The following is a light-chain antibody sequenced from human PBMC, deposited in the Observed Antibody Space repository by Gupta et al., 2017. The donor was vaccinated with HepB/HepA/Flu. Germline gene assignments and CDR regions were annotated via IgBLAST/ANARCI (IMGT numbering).Light chain of an antibody. J-gene: IGKJ2*04. CDR1: QSVSSSY. V-gene: IGKV3-20*01. Sequence: EIVLTQSPGTLSLSPGERATLSCRASQSVSSSYLAWYQQNPGQAPRLLIYGASSRATGIPDRFSGSGSGTDFTLTISRLEPEDFAVYYCQQEGSSPCSFGQGTKLEIK. CDR2: GAS. CDR3: QQEGSSPCS.